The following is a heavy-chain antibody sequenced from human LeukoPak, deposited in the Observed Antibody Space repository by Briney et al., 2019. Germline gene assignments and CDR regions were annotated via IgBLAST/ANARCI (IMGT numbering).Heavy chain of an antibody. CDR2: IYYSGST. CDR3: ASRGVGATSHFDY. CDR1: GGSISSSCYY. Sequence: SETLSLTCTVSGGSISSSCYYWGWIRQPPGKGLEWIGSIYYSGSTYYNPSLQSRLTISPDTSKHQFSLKLSSVTAADTAVYYCASRGVGATSHFDYWGQGTLVTVSS. D-gene: IGHD1-26*01. V-gene: IGHV4-39*01. J-gene: IGHJ4*02.